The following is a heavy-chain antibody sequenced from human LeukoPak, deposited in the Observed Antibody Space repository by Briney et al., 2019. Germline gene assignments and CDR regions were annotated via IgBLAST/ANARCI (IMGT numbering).Heavy chain of an antibody. V-gene: IGHV3-74*01. J-gene: IGHJ5*02. CDR2: ISGDGTIT. Sequence: GGSLRLSCAASGFTFSSYWMHWVRQAPGKGLVWVSRISGDGTITTYADSVKGRFTISRDNAKNTLYLQMHSLRAEDTAVFYCARDLDGSGDYHWFDPWGQGTLVTVSS. CDR3: ARDLDGSGDYHWFDP. D-gene: IGHD3-10*01. CDR1: GFTFSSYW.